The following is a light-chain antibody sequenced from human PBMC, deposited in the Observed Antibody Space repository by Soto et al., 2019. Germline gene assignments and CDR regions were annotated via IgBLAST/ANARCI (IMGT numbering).Light chain of an antibody. J-gene: IGKJ2*01. CDR3: QQYGTAPYA. CDR2: GAS. V-gene: IGKV3-20*01. Sequence: IVLTQSPGTLSLSPGEGATLSCRASQSVSSNYLAWYQQRPGQTPRLLIYGASNRATGIPDRFSGSESVTDFTLTISRLEPEDFAVYYCQQYGTAPYAFGQGTRLEI. CDR1: QSVSSNY.